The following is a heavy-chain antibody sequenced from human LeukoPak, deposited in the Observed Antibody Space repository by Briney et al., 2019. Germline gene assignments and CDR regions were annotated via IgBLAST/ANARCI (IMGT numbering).Heavy chain of an antibody. CDR2: IDPSDSYT. J-gene: IGHJ5*02. CDR1: GYSFTRYW. V-gene: IGHV5-10-1*01. Sequence: GESLKISCKGSGYSFTRYWISWVRQMPGKGLEWMGRIDPSDSYTNYSPSFQGHVTISADKSISTAYLQWSSLKASDTAMYYCARLIPADSSGWYNWFDPWGQGTLVTVSS. D-gene: IGHD6-19*01. CDR3: ARLIPADSSGWYNWFDP.